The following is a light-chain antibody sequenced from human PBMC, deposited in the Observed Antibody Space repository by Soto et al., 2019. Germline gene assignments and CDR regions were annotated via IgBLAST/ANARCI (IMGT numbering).Light chain of an antibody. CDR1: QSISSW. Sequence: DIQMTQSPSILSASVGDRVTITFRASQSISSWLAWYQQKPGKDPNLLIYKASHLENGVPSRFSGSGSGTEFTLTISSLQPGDFATYYRQQYNSYSTFGQGTKVDIK. CDR2: KAS. CDR3: QQYNSYST. V-gene: IGKV1-5*03. J-gene: IGKJ1*01.